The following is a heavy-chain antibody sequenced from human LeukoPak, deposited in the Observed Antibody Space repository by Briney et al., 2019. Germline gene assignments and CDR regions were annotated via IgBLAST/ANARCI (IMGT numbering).Heavy chain of an antibody. CDR3: ARRCGSGGSCHSFDY. D-gene: IGHD2-15*01. CDR2: IRYDGSNK. J-gene: IGHJ4*02. V-gene: IGHV3-30*02. CDR1: GFTFSSYG. Sequence: GGSLRLSCAASGFTFSSYGMHWVRQAPGKGLEWVAFIRYDGSNKYYADSVKGRFTISRDNSKNTLYLQVNSLRAEDTAVYYCARRCGSGGSCHSFDYWGQGTLVTVSS.